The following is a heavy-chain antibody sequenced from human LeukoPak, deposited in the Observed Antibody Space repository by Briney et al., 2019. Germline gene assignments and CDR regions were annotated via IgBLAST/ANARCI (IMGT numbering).Heavy chain of an antibody. V-gene: IGHV3-73*01. J-gene: IGHJ4*02. Sequence: QPGGSLRLSCAASGSTFSGSAMHWVRQASGKGLEWVGRIRSKANSYATAYAASVKGRFTISRDDSKNTAYLQMNSLKTEDTAVYYCTLVAAAGIRSDYWGQGTLVAVSS. CDR3: TLVAAAGIRSDY. CDR2: IRSKANSYAT. D-gene: IGHD5-12*01. CDR1: GSTFSGSA.